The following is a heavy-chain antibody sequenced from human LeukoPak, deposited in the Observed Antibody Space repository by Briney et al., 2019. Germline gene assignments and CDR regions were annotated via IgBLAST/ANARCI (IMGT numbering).Heavy chain of an antibody. V-gene: IGHV3-21*01. D-gene: IGHD3-22*01. Sequence: TGGSLRLSCAASGFTFSSYSMNWVRQAPGKGLEWVSSISSSSSYIYYADSVKGRFTISRDNAKNSLYLQMNSLRAEDTAVYYCAREYSDSSGYFGYFDYWGQGTLVTVSS. CDR2: ISSSSSYI. CDR3: AREYSDSSGYFGYFDY. J-gene: IGHJ4*02. CDR1: GFTFSSYS.